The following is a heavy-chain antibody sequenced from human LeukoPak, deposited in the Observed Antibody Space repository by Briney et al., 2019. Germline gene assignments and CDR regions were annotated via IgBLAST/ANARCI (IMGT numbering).Heavy chain of an antibody. D-gene: IGHD6-19*01. J-gene: IGHJ4*02. V-gene: IGHV3-48*04. CDR3: ARDPSSSGWYGYYFDY. CDR2: ISSSSSTI. Sequence: GGSLRLSCAASGFTFSSYSMNWVRQAPGKGLEWVSYISSSSSTIYYADSVKGRFTIFRDNAKNSLYLQMNSLRAEDTAVYYCARDPSSSGWYGYYFDYWGQGTLVTVSS. CDR1: GFTFSSYS.